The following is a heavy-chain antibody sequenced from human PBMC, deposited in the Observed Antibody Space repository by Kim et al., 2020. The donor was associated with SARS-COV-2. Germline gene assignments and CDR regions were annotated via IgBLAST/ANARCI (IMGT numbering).Heavy chain of an antibody. V-gene: IGHV1-2*02. Sequence: ASVKVSCKASGYTFTGYYMHWVRQAPGQGLEWMGWINPNSGGTNYAQKFQGRVTMTRDTSISTAYMELSRLRSDDTAVYYCARARTTHIVVIPVAMFCFDYWGQGTLVTVSS. CDR1: GYTFTGYY. CDR2: INPNSGGT. J-gene: IGHJ4*02. CDR3: ARARTTHIVVIPVAMFCFDY. D-gene: IGHD2-2*01.